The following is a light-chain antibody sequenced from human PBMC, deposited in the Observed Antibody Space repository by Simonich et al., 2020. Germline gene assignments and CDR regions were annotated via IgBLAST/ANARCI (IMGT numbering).Light chain of an antibody. CDR2: LGY. CDR3: MQSIQLPIT. CDR1: QSLLHSNGYNY. J-gene: IGKJ5*01. Sequence: DIVMTQSPLSLPVTPGEPASISCRSSQSLLHSNGYNYLDWYLQKPGQSPQLLIYLGYNRASGVPDRFSGSGAGTDFTLKISRVEAEDVGVYYCMQSIQLPITFGQGTRLEIK. V-gene: IGKV2-28*01.